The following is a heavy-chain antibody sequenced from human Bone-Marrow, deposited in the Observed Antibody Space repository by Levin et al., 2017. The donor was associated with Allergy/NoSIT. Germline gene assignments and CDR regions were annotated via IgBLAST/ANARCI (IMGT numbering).Heavy chain of an antibody. CDR2: ISYTGGNE. J-gene: IGHJ3*02. Sequence: LAGGSLRLSCAASGFIFNDYAMHWVRQAPGKGLEWLTYISYTGGNEYYADPVKGRFTISRDNSKNTLFLQMNSLRTEDTALYFCAAEGALTSAGGDAFDIWGQGTMVTVSS. CDR1: GFIFNDYA. CDR3: AAEGALTSAGGDAFDI. V-gene: IGHV3-30-3*01.